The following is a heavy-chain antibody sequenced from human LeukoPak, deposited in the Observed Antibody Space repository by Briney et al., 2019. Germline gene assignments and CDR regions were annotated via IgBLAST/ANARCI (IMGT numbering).Heavy chain of an antibody. CDR1: GYTFTGYY. CDR2: INPNSGGT. CDR3: ARGRTYYYDSSGYFDAFDI. J-gene: IGHJ3*02. Sequence: ASVKVSCKASGYTFTGYYMRWVRQAPGQGLEWMGWINPNSGGTNYAQKFQGRVTMTRDTSISTAYMELSRLRSDDTAVYYCARGRTYYYDSSGYFDAFDIWGQGTMVTVSS. D-gene: IGHD3-22*01. V-gene: IGHV1-2*02.